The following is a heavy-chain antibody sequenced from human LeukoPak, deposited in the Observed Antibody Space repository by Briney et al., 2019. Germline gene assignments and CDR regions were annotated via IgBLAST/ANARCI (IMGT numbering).Heavy chain of an antibody. D-gene: IGHD3-10*01. CDR2: IKQDGSEK. CDR3: AREGWFGELNGHPVDI. J-gene: IGHJ3*02. Sequence: GGSLTLSCAASGFTFSSYWMSWVRQAPGKGLEWVANIKQDGSEKYYVDSVKGRFTISRDSAQNSLYLQMNSLRAEDTAVYYCAREGWFGELNGHPVDIWGQGTMVTVSS. CDR1: GFTFSSYW. V-gene: IGHV3-7*01.